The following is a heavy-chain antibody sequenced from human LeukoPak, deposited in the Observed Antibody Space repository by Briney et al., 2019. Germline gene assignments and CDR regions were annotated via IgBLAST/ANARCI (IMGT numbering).Heavy chain of an antibody. Sequence: SETLSLTCTVSGGSLSSHYWSWIRQPPGKGLEWVRYIYYSGSNKYHPSLMSRVTISVHTSKNQFSLKLSSVTAADTAVYYCARAGRDGYTFDYWGQGTLVTVSS. CDR1: GGSLSSHY. V-gene: IGHV4-59*08. CDR3: ARAGRDGYTFDY. J-gene: IGHJ4*02. CDR2: IYYSGSN. D-gene: IGHD5-24*01.